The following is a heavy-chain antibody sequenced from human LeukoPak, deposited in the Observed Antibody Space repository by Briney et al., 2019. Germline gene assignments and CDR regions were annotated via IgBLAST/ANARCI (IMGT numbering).Heavy chain of an antibody. J-gene: IGHJ4*02. Sequence: DPGGSLRLSCVASGFTFSGFAMIWVRQAPGKGLQWVSAISGPSSHTYYADSVKGRFTISRDNSKNTLYLQMNSLRAEDTAVYYCAKDGDIVVVPAASPYYFDYWGQGTLVTVSS. D-gene: IGHD2-2*01. CDR3: AKDGDIVVVPAASPYYFDY. CDR2: ISGPSSHT. V-gene: IGHV3-23*01. CDR1: GFTFSGFA.